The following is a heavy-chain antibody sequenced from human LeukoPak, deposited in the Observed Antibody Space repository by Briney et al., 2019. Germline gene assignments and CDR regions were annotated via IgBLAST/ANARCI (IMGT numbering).Heavy chain of an antibody. V-gene: IGHV4-59*08. D-gene: IGHD3-10*01. J-gene: IGHJ3*02. CDR2: IYYSGST. CDR1: GGSISSYY. Sequence: SETLSLTCTVSGGSISSYYWSWIRQPPGKGLEWIGYIYYSGSTNYNPCLKSRVTISVDTSKNQFSLKLSSVTAADTAVYYCARHGGSYGSGSYSFYAFDIWGQGTMVTVSS. CDR3: ARHGGSYGSGSYSFYAFDI.